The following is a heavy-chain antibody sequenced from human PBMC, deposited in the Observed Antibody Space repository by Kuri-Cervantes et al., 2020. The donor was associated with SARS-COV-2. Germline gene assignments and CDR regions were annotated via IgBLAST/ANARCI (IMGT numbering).Heavy chain of an antibody. CDR2: INPNSGGK. CDR3: ARERSTLLSFDY. V-gene: IGHV1-2*02. D-gene: IGHD2-15*01. Sequence: ASVKVSCKASGYTFTGYYMHWVRQAPGQGLEWMGWINPNSGGKNYAQKLQGRVTMTTDTSTSTAYMELRSLRSDDTAVYYCARERSTLLSFDYWGQGTLVTVSS. CDR1: GYTFTGYY. J-gene: IGHJ4*02.